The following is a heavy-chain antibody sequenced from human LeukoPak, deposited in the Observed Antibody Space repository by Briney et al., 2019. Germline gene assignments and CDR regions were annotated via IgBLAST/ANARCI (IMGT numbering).Heavy chain of an antibody. D-gene: IGHD6-6*01. CDR1: GYTFTSYG. Sequence: ASVKVSCKASGYTFTSYGISWVRQAPGQGLEWMGWISAYNGNTNYAQKLQGRVTMTTDTSTSTAYMELRSLRSDDTAVYYCARGSSSSELHYYYYGIDVWGQGTTVTVSS. CDR2: ISAYNGNT. V-gene: IGHV1-18*01. J-gene: IGHJ6*02. CDR3: ARGSSSSELHYYYYGIDV.